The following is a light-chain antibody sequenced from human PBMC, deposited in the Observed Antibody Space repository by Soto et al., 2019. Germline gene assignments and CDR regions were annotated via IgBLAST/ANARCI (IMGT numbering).Light chain of an antibody. CDR3: SSYAGTSAVVV. Sequence: QSALTQPPSASGSPGQSVTISCTGTISDIGIYNYVSWHQQHPGKAPKLIIFDVNKRPPGVPDRFSGSKSGNTASLTVSGLQAEDEADYFCSSYAGTSAVVVFGGGTKLTVL. CDR2: DVN. CDR1: ISDIGIYNY. V-gene: IGLV2-8*01. J-gene: IGLJ2*01.